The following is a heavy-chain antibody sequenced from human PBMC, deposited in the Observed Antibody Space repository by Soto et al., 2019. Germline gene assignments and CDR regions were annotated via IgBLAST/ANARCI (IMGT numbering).Heavy chain of an antibody. CDR3: AREENGADDY. Sequence: QVQLVESGGGVVQPGRSLRLSCAVSGFTFSSYGMHWVRQAPGKGLEWVAVIWYDGSNKYYADSVKGRFTISRDNSKNTLYLQMNSLRAEDTAVYYCAREENGADDYWGQGTLVTVSS. D-gene: IGHD2-8*01. V-gene: IGHV3-33*01. CDR2: IWYDGSNK. J-gene: IGHJ4*02. CDR1: GFTFSSYG.